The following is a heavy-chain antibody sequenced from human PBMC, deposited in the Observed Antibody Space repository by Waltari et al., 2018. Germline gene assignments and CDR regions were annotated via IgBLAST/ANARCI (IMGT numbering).Heavy chain of an antibody. CDR3: ARVLRGAFDI. V-gene: IGHV4-34*01. Sequence: QVQLQQWGAGLLKPSETLSLTCAVYGGSFSGYYWSWIRQPPGKGLEWIGEINHSGSTNYNPSLKSRVTISVDTSKTQFSLKLSSVTAADTAVYYCARVLRGAFDIWGQGTMVTVSS. CDR1: GGSFSGYY. J-gene: IGHJ3*02. D-gene: IGHD3-10*01. CDR2: INHSGST.